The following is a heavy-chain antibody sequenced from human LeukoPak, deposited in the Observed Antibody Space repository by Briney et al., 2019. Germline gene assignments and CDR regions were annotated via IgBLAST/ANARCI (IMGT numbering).Heavy chain of an antibody. J-gene: IGHJ5*02. CDR3: ARAVSSGWYLNWFDP. Sequence: TSETLSLTCTVSGGSISSYYWSWIRQPPGKGLEWIGYIYYSGSTNYNPSLKSRVTISVDMSKNQYSLKLTSVTAADTAVYYCARAVSSGWYLNWFDPWGQGTLVTVSS. V-gene: IGHV4-59*01. CDR1: GGSISSYY. D-gene: IGHD6-19*01. CDR2: IYYSGST.